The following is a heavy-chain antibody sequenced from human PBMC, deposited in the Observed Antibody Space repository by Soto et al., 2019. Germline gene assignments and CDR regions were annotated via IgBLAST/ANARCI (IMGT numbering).Heavy chain of an antibody. CDR2: LSSDGFGA. J-gene: IGHJ4*02. CDR3: ARDLGGPDY. CDR1: GFSLSPYW. V-gene: IGHV3-74*03. D-gene: IGHD3-16*01. Sequence: HPGGSLRLSCAASGFSLSPYWMHWVRQVPGRGLEWVARLSSDGFGAAYADSVKGRFFISRDIARNTLSLQMNCLRTDDTAVYYCARDLGGPDYWGRGTSVTVSS.